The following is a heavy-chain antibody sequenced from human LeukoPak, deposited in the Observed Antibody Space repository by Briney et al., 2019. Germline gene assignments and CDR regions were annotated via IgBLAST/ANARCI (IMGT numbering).Heavy chain of an antibody. V-gene: IGHV3-21*01. CDR2: ISGSSSYI. CDR1: GFTFSSYS. J-gene: IGHJ6*03. Sequence: GGSLRLSCAASGFTFSSYSMSWVRQAPGKGLEWVASISGSSSYIYYADSVKGRFTISRDNAKNSPYLQMNSLRAEDTAVYYCARLPVSPYYYYMDVWGKGTTVTVSS. CDR3: ARLPVSPYYYYMDV.